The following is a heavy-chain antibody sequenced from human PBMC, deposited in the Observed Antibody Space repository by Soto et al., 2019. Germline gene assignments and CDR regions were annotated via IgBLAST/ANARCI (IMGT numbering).Heavy chain of an antibody. CDR3: AREGYDILTGYYETTYYYYYYMDV. CDR1: GGTFSSYT. D-gene: IGHD3-9*01. J-gene: IGHJ6*03. Sequence: SVEVSCKASGGTFSSYTISWVRQAPGQGLEWMGRIIPILGIANYAQKFQGRVTITADKSTSTAYMELSSLRSEDTAVYYCAREGYDILTGYYETTYYYYYYMDVWGKGTTVTVSS. V-gene: IGHV1-69*04. CDR2: IIPILGIA.